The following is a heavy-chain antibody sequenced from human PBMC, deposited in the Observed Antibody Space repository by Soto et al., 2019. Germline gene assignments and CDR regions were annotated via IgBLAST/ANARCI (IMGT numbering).Heavy chain of an antibody. CDR2: IRSKANSYAT. D-gene: IGHD2-2*02. CDR3: ATYMEGGAFDI. V-gene: IGHV3-73*01. CDR1: GFTFSGSA. Sequence: GGSLRVSCAASGFTFSGSAMHWVRQASGKGLEWVGRIRSKANSYATAYAASVKGRFTISRDDSKNTAYLQMNSLKTEDTAVYYCATYMEGGAFDIWGQGTMVTVSS. J-gene: IGHJ3*02.